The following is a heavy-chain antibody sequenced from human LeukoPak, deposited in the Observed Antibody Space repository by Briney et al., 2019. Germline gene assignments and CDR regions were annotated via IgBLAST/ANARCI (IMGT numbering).Heavy chain of an antibody. J-gene: IGHJ4*02. CDR2: IKSKTDGGTA. D-gene: IGHD3-3*01. CDR3: ATALRGVGF. V-gene: IGHV3-15*01. CDR1: GFTFSSYG. Sequence: GGSLRLSCAASGFTFSSYGMNWVRQAPGKGLEWVGRIKSKTDGGTAEHAAPVKGRFIISRDDSKNTLYLQMNSLNSDDTGVYYCATALRGVGFWGQGTLVTVPS.